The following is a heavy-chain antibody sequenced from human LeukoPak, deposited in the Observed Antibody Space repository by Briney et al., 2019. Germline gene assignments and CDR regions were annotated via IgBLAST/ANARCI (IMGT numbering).Heavy chain of an antibody. V-gene: IGHV3-21*01. CDR2: ISSSSSYI. CDR1: GFTFSSYS. CDR3: ARAIKAGRSGGSCYYFDY. Sequence: GGSLRLSCAASGFTFSSYSMNWVRQAPGKGLEWVSYISSSSSYIYYADSVKGRFTISRDNAKNSLYLQMNSLRAEDTAVYYCARAIKAGRSGGSCYYFDYWGQGTLVTVSS. D-gene: IGHD2-15*01. J-gene: IGHJ4*02.